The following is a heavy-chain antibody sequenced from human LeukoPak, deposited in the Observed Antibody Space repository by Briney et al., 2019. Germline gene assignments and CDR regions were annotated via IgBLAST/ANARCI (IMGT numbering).Heavy chain of an antibody. V-gene: IGHV1-8*01. CDR3: ARVTAAGTWAFDI. CDR2: MNPKSGIT. CDR1: GDTFTIND. J-gene: IGHJ3*02. D-gene: IGHD6-13*01. Sequence: SVKVSCKASGDTFTINDINWVRQATGQGLEWMGWMNPKSGITGYAQKLQGRVTMTRNTPISTSYMELTNLRSEDTAVCYCARVTAAGTWAFDIWGQGTTVTVSS.